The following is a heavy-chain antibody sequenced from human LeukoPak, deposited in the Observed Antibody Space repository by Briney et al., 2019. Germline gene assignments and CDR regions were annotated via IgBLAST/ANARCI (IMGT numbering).Heavy chain of an antibody. J-gene: IGHJ3*02. CDR1: GFTFSSHW. CDR2: INGDGSNT. D-gene: IGHD3-9*01. CDR3: ARGTDDIDI. Sequence: GGSLRLSCAASGFTFSSHWMHWVRQAPGKGLVWVSRINGDGSNTTYADSVKGRFSISRFNAKETLYLQMNSLRVEDTAVYYCARGTDDIDIWGQGTLVTVSS. V-gene: IGHV3-74*03.